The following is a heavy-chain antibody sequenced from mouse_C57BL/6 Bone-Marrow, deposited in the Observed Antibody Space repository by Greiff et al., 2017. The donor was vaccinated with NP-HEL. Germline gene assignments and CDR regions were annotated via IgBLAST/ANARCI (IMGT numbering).Heavy chain of an antibody. Sequence: QVQLKESGAELVRPGASVTLSCKASGYTFTDYEMHWVKQTPVHGLEWIGAIDPETGGTAYNQKFKGKAILTADKSSSTAYMELRSLTSEDSAVYYCTRNYGSSIHYFDYWGQGTTLTVSS. CDR1: GYTFTDYE. CDR2: IDPETGGT. D-gene: IGHD1-1*01. V-gene: IGHV1-15*01. CDR3: TRNYGSSIHYFDY. J-gene: IGHJ2*01.